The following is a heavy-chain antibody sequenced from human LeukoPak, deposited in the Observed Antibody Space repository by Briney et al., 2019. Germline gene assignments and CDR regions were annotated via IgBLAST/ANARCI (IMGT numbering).Heavy chain of an antibody. D-gene: IGHD1-26*01. CDR2: IIPIFGTA. Sequence: SVKVSCKASGGTFSSYAMSWVRQAPGQGLEWMGGIIPIFGTANYAQKFQGRVTITTDESTSTAYMELSSLRSEDTAVYYCARGVGELVGATTTSFDYWGQGTLVTVSS. CDR1: GGTFSSYA. V-gene: IGHV1-69*05. J-gene: IGHJ4*02. CDR3: ARGVGELVGATTTSFDY.